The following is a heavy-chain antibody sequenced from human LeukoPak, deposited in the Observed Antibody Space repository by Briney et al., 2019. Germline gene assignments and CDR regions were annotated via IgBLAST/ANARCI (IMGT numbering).Heavy chain of an antibody. D-gene: IGHD3-10*01. CDR2: ISSSGSTI. V-gene: IGHV3-11*04. CDR1: GFTFSDYY. Sequence: GGSLRLSCAASGFTFSDYYMSWIRQAPGKGLEWVSYISSSGSTIYYADSVKGRFTISRDNAKNSLYLQMNSLRAEDAGVYYCASNYFGSGSMKGDFYYMDVWGKGTTVTISS. J-gene: IGHJ6*03. CDR3: ASNYFGSGSMKGDFYYMDV.